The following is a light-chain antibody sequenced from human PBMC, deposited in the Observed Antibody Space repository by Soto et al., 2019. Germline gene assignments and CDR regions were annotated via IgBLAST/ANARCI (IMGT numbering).Light chain of an antibody. CDR2: AVS. J-gene: IGLJ2*01. CDR1: STDVGAYSY. Sequence: QSVLTQPPSASGSPGQSVTISCTGTSTDVGAYSYVSWYQQHPGKAPKLMIYAVSKRPSGVPDRFSGSKSGNTASLTVSGLQADDEADYYCSSYVGNNNLVFGGGTKLTVL. CDR3: SSYVGNNNLV. V-gene: IGLV2-8*01.